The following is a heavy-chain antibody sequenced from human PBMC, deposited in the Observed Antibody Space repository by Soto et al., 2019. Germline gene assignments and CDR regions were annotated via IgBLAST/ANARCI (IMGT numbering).Heavy chain of an antibody. D-gene: IGHD3-16*01. J-gene: IGHJ4*02. CDR1: GFTFRSYV. Sequence: QVQLVESGGGVVQPGTSLRLSCVGSGFTFRSYVIHWVRQAAGKGLEWVALTSYDGSNKYYDDSVKGRLTISRDNSRNTVDLQMDNLRLEDTALYYCARWGTTGGLDVWGQGTLVSVSS. V-gene: IGHV3-30*19. CDR3: ARWGTTGGLDV. CDR2: TSYDGSNK.